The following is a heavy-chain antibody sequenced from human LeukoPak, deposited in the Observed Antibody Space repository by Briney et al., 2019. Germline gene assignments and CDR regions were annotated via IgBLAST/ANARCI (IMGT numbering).Heavy chain of an antibody. CDR3: ARGLGKY. J-gene: IGHJ4*02. V-gene: IGHV3-48*04. CDR1: GFTFSSYA. CDR2: ISSSSSTI. Sequence: PGRSLRLSCAASGFTFSSYAMHWVRQAPGKGLEWVSYISSSSSTIYYADSVKGRFTISRDNAKNSLYLQMNSLRAEDTAVYYCARGLGKYWGQGTLVTVSS.